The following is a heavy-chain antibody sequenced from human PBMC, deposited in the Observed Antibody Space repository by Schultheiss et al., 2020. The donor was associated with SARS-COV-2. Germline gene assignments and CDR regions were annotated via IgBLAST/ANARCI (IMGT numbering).Heavy chain of an antibody. CDR2: ISGSGGST. V-gene: IGHV3-23*01. CDR3: AKALGEEWLPN. J-gene: IGHJ4*02. Sequence: GESLKISCAVSAVTVSSNHMSWVRQAPGKGLEWVSVISGSGGSTYYADSVKGRFTISRDNAKNSLYLQMNSLRAEDTAVYYCAKALGEEWLPNWGQGTLVTVSS. CDR1: AVTVSSNH. D-gene: IGHD3-3*01.